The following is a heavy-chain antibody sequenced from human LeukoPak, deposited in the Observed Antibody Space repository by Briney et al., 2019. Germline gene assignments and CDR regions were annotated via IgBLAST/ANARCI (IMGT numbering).Heavy chain of an antibody. Sequence: SETLSLTCTVSGGSISSYYWSWIRQPPGKGLEWIGYIYYSGSTNYNPSLKSRVSMSVDTSKNHFSLNLTSVTAADTAVYYCAKSNGYGLVDIWGQGTMVTVSS. CDR3: AKSNGYGLVDI. CDR1: GGSISSYY. V-gene: IGHV4-59*12. J-gene: IGHJ3*02. D-gene: IGHD3-10*01. CDR2: IYYSGST.